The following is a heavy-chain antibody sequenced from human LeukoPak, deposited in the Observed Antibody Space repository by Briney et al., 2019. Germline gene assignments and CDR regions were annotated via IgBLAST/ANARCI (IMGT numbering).Heavy chain of an antibody. V-gene: IGHV4-59*01. Sequence: SETLSLTCTVSGGSISNLYWSWIRQPPGKGLEWIGYIYYTGSTNYNPYLKSRATISVDTSKNQFSLKLSSVTAADTAVYYCARVNYGDYWYFDLWGRGTLVTVSS. CDR2: IYYTGST. CDR1: GGSISNLY. D-gene: IGHD4-17*01. CDR3: ARVNYGDYWYFDL. J-gene: IGHJ2*01.